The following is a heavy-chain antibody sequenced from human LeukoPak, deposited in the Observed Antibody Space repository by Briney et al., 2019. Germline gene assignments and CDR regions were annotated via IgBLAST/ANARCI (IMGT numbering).Heavy chain of an antibody. CDR2: TYYRSKWYN. CDR1: ADSVSSNSAA. Sequence: PSQTLSLTCAISADSVSSNSAAWNWIRQSPSRGLEWLGRTYYRSKWYNDYAVSVKSRITINPDTSKNQFSLQLNSVTPEDTAVYYCVRDRGYSSLNWFDPWGQGTLVTVSS. J-gene: IGHJ5*02. CDR3: VRDRGYSSLNWFDP. D-gene: IGHD6-13*01. V-gene: IGHV6-1*01.